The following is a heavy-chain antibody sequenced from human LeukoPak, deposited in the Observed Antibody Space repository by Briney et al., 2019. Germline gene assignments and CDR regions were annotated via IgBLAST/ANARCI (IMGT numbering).Heavy chain of an antibody. D-gene: IGHD5-18*01. Sequence: TGGSLRLSCSASGFTFSSYGMHWVRQAPGKGLEWVEVIWYDGTNKYYADSVKGRFTISRDNSKNTLYLQMNSLRAEDTAVYYCTRDSYPHPAHNFDYWGQGTLVTVSS. CDR3: TRDSYPHPAHNFDY. V-gene: IGHV3-33*01. CDR2: IWYDGTNK. CDR1: GFTFSSYG. J-gene: IGHJ4*02.